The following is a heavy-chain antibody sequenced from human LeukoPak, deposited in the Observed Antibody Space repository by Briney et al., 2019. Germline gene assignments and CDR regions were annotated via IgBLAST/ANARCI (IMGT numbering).Heavy chain of an antibody. CDR2: IYYSGST. CDR1: GGSISSSSYY. D-gene: IGHD5-18*01. V-gene: IGHV4-39*01. CDR3: ARGIRVQLWSWGYSHQYDV. Sequence: SETLSLTCTVSGGSISSSSYYWGWIRQPPGKGLEWIGSIYYSGSTYYNPSLKSRVTISVDTSKNQFSLKLSSVTAADTAVYYCARGIRVQLWSWGYSHQYDVWGQGTTVTVSS. J-gene: IGHJ6*02.